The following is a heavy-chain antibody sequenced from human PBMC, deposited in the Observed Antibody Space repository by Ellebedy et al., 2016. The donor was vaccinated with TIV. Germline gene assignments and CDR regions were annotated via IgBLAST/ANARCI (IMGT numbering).Heavy chain of an antibody. CDR3: ARSFGYSYGRVDY. D-gene: IGHD5-18*01. Sequence: ASVKVSCKASGGTFSSYAISWVRQAPGQGLEWMGRIIPILGIANYAQKFQGRVTITADKSTSTAYMELSSLRSEDTAVYYCARSFGYSYGRVDYWGQGTLVTVSS. J-gene: IGHJ4*02. V-gene: IGHV1-69*04. CDR2: IIPILGIA. CDR1: GGTFSSYA.